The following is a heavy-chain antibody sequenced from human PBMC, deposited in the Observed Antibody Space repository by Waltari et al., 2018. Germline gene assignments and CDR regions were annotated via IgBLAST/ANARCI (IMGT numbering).Heavy chain of an antibody. CDR2: IYSGGST. Sequence: EVQLLESGGGLVQPGGSLRLSCAASGFTFSSYAMSWVRQAPGKGLEWVSGIYSGGSTYYADSVKGRFTISRDNSKNTLYLQMNSLRAEDTAVYYCAKDLGVPAALDYWGQGTLVTVSS. V-gene: IGHV3-23*03. J-gene: IGHJ4*02. CDR3: AKDLGVPAALDY. CDR1: GFTFSSYA. D-gene: IGHD2-2*01.